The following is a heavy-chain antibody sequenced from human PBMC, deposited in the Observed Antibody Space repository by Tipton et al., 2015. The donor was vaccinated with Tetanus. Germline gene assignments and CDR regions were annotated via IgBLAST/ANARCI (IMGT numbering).Heavy chain of an antibody. J-gene: IGHJ2*01. D-gene: IGHD3-3*01. Sequence: QLVQSGAEVRKPGESLKISCQGSGYNFSHYSIGWVRQTPDRGLEWMGIVDPRDSQATYGPSFQGQVIISADKSISTTYLQWGSLTSSDTAIYYCARRRSAVLSGGYHWYFDLWGRGTIVTVSS. CDR2: VDPRDSQA. CDR3: ARRRSAVLSGGYHWYFDL. V-gene: IGHV5-51*01. CDR1: GYNFSHYS.